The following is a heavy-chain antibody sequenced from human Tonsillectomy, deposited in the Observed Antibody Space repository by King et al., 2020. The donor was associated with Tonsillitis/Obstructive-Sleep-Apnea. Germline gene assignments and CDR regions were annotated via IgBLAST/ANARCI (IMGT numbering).Heavy chain of an antibody. V-gene: IGHV4-34*01. D-gene: IGHD3-3*01. CDR1: GGSFSGYY. CDR3: ARGHYDFWGGYHYLGWWFDP. CDR2: INHSGST. J-gene: IGHJ5*02. Sequence: VQLQQWGAGLLKPSETLSLTCAVYGGSFSGYYWSWIRQPPGKGLEWIGEINHSGSTNYNPSLKSRVTIPVDTSKNQFSLKLSSVTAADTAVYYCARGHYDFWGGYHYLGWWFDPWGQGTLVTVSS.